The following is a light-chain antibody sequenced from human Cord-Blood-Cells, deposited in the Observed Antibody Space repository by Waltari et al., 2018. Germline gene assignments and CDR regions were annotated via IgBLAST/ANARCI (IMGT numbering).Light chain of an antibody. J-gene: IGLJ3*02. Sequence: QSALTQPRSVSGSPGQSVNISCTGTSSDVGGYNYVYWYQQHPGKAPKLMIYDVSKRPSGVPDRFSGSKSGNTASLTISGLQAEDEADYYCCSYAGSYTWVFGGGTKLTVL. CDR3: CSYAGSYTWV. CDR1: SSDVGGYNY. CDR2: DVS. V-gene: IGLV2-11*01.